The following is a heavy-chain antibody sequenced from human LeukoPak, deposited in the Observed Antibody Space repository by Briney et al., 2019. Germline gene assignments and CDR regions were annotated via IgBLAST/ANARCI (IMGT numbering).Heavy chain of an antibody. CDR3: ATDAFSYPNT. V-gene: IGHV3-23*01. CDR2: ISGSGDIT. Sequence: GGSLRLSCAASGFTFRSYAMSWVRQAPGKGLEWVSAISGSGDITYYADSVKGRFTMSRDNAKNSLFLQMNSVRVEDTAVYYCATDAFSYPNTWGQGTQVTVSS. J-gene: IGHJ5*02. CDR1: GFTFRSYA. D-gene: IGHD3-16*01.